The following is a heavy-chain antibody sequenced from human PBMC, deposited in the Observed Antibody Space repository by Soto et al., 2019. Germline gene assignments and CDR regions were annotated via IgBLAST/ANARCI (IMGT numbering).Heavy chain of an antibody. CDR1: GGSISSYD. CDR3: ARDGETANGFDY. D-gene: IGHD2-21*02. CDR2: IYYSGST. V-gene: IGHV4-59*01. Sequence: SETLSLTCTVSGGSISSYDWSWIRQPPGKGLEWIGYIYYSGSTNYNPSLKSRVTISVDTSKNQFSLKLSSVTAADTAVYYCARDGETANGFDYWGQGILVPVSS. J-gene: IGHJ4*02.